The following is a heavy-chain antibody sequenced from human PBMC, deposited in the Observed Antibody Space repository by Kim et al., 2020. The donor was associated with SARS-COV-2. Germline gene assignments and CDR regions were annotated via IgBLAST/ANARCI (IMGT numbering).Heavy chain of an antibody. V-gene: IGHV1-69*13. Sequence: SVKVSCKASGGTFSSYAISWVRQAPGQGLEWMGGIIPIFGTANYAQKFQGRVTITADESTSTAYMELSSLRSEDTAVYYCARDGQGDGYNHKFDYWGQGTLVTVSS. CDR3: ARDGQGDGYNHKFDY. D-gene: IGHD5-12*01. CDR2: IIPIFGTA. J-gene: IGHJ4*02. CDR1: GGTFSSYA.